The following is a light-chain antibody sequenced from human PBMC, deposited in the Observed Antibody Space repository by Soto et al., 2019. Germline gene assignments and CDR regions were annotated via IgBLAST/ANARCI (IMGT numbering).Light chain of an antibody. Sequence: EIVMTQSPATLSVSPGERATLSCRASQSVSSSYLAWYQQKPGQAPRLLIYGASTRATGIPASFSGTGSGTEFTLTISSLQSEDFAVDYCQQYNNWPLTFGQGTRLEIK. CDR1: QSVSSSY. V-gene: IGKV3-15*01. CDR3: QQYNNWPLT. J-gene: IGKJ5*01. CDR2: GAS.